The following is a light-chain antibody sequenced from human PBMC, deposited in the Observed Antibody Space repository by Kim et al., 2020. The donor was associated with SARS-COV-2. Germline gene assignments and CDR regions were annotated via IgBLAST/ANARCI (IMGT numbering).Light chain of an antibody. CDR1: NIGSKN. Sequence: SVDRGQTARITCGGNNIGSKNVHWYQQKPGQAPVLVIYRDSNRPSGIPERFSGSNAGNTATLTISRAQAGDEADYYCQVWDSSTWVFGGGTQLTVL. J-gene: IGLJ3*02. V-gene: IGLV3-9*01. CDR3: QVWDSSTWV. CDR2: RDS.